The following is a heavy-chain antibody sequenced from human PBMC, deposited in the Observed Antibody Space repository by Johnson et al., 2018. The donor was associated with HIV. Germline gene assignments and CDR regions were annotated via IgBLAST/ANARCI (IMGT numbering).Heavy chain of an antibody. V-gene: IGHV3-74*03. J-gene: IGHJ3*02. D-gene: IGHD6-13*01. CDR2: INSDGSGT. CDR3: AKDLGVAADPDAFDI. CDR1: GFTFSTYW. Sequence: VQLVESGGGLVQPGGSLSLSCAASGFTFSTYWMHWVRQPPGKGLVWVSRINSDGSGTTYADSVKGRFTISRDNAKYTVDLQMNSLRVEDTAVYYCAKDLGVAADPDAFDIWGQGTMVTVSS.